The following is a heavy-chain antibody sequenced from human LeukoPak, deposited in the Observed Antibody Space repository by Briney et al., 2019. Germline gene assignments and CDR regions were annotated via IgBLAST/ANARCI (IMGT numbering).Heavy chain of an antibody. CDR3: ARYYNFWSGFDY. CDR1: RFTFSSYA. J-gene: IGHJ4*02. D-gene: IGHD3-3*01. CDR2: ISSNGGST. V-gene: IGHV3-64*01. Sequence: PGGSLRLSCAASRFTFSSYAMHWVRQAPGKGLEYVSAISSNGGSTYYANSVKGRFTISRDNSKNTLYLQMGSLRAEDMAVYYCARYYNFWSGFDYWGQGTLVTVSS.